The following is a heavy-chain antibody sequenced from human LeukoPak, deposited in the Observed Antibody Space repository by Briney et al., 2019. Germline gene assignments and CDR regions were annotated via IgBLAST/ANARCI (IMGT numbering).Heavy chain of an antibody. J-gene: IGHJ4*02. CDR2: ISSSSTI. CDR1: GFTFSSYG. V-gene: IGHV3-48*01. CDR3: ARALITGTTYLDY. D-gene: IGHD1-20*01. Sequence: GGSLRLSCAASGFTFSSYGMNWVRQAPGKGLEWVSYISSSSTIYYADSVKGRFTISRDNAKNSLYLQMNSLRAEDTAMYYCARALITGTTYLDYWGQGTLVTVSS.